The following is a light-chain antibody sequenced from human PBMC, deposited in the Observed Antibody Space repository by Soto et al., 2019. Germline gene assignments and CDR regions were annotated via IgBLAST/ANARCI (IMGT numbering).Light chain of an antibody. J-gene: IGKJ4*01. CDR3: QQRFSWPRT. Sequence: EIVLTQTPATLSLSPGEGATLSCRASQSVSSYLAWYQQKPGQAPRLLIYDASHRATGIPARFSGSGSGTDFTLTISSLEPEDFAVYYCQQRFSWPRTSGGGTKVDIK. CDR2: DAS. V-gene: IGKV3-11*01. CDR1: QSVSSY.